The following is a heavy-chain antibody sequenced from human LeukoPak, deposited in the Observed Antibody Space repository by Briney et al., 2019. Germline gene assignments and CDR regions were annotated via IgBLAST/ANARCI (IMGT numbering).Heavy chain of an antibody. CDR1: GFTFSSYA. V-gene: IGHV3-30-3*01. Sequence: PGGSLRLSCAASGFTFSSYAMHWVRQAPGKGLEWVAVISYDGSNKHYADSVKGRFTISRDNSKNTLYLQMNSLRAEDTAVYYCARAKPYYDILTGPYYYYYYGMDVWGQGTTVTVSS. D-gene: IGHD3-9*01. J-gene: IGHJ6*02. CDR3: ARAKPYYDILTGPYYYYYYGMDV. CDR2: ISYDGSNK.